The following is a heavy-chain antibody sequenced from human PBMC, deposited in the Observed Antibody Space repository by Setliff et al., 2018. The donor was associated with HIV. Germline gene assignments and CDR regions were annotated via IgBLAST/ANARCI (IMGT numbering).Heavy chain of an antibody. CDR3: AREVVGATERYYFDY. Sequence: GGSLRLSCAASGFTFSDYWMHWVRQVPGKGLVYVSRINPDGSTTTYADSVEGRSTISRDNAKNTLYLQMNSLRAEDTAVYYCAREVVGATERYYFDYWGQGTLVTVSS. V-gene: IGHV3-74*01. CDR1: GFTFSDYW. D-gene: IGHD1-26*01. CDR2: INPDGSTT. J-gene: IGHJ4*02.